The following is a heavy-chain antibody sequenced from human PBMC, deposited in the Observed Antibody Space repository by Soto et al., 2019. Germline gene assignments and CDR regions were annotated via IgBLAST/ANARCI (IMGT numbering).Heavy chain of an antibody. CDR1: GFTFSNAW. D-gene: IGHD3-22*01. Sequence: EVQLVESGGGLVKPGGSLRLSCAASGFTFSNAWMNWVRQAPGKGLEWVGRIKSKTDGGTTDYAAPVKGRFTISRDDSKNTLYLQMNSLKTEDTAVYYCTTRLGVTMIVVVLGMDVWGQGTTVTVSS. CDR3: TTRLGVTMIVVVLGMDV. V-gene: IGHV3-15*07. CDR2: IKSKTDGGTT. J-gene: IGHJ6*02.